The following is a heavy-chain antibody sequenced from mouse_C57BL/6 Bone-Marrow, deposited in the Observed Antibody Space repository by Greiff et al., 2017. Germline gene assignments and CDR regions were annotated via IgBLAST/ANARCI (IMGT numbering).Heavy chain of an antibody. CDR3: ASPSYYSNWYFDV. V-gene: IGHV1-66*01. Sequence: QVQLQQSGPELVKPGASVKISCKASGYSFTSYYIHWVKQRPGQGLEWIGWIYPGSGNTKYNEKFKGKATLPADTSSSTAYMQLSSLTSEDSAVYYCASPSYYSNWYFDVWGTGTTVTVSS. D-gene: IGHD2-5*01. CDR2: IYPGSGNT. CDR1: GYSFTSYY. J-gene: IGHJ1*03.